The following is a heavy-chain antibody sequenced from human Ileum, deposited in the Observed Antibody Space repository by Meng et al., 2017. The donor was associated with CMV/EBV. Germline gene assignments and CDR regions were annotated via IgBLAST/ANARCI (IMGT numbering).Heavy chain of an antibody. Sequence: GESLKISCAGSGLTFSTYSMNWVRQAPGKGLEWVACISSSSSYKYYADSEKGRFTVSRDNAKNSLYLQMNSLRAEDTAVYYWASPYDNSGYYSGYWGQGTLVTVSS. D-gene: IGHD3-22*01. J-gene: IGHJ4*02. V-gene: IGHV3-21*01. CDR3: ASPYDNSGYYSGY. CDR1: GLTFSTYS. CDR2: ISSSSSYK.